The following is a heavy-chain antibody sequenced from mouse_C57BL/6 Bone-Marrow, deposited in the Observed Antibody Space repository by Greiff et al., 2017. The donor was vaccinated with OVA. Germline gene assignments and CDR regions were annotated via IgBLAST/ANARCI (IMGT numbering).Heavy chain of an antibody. J-gene: IGHJ1*03. CDR1: GYTFTSYW. V-gene: IGHV1-69*01. D-gene: IGHD1-1*01. CDR2: IDPSDSYT. CDR3: ASPYYGSSPSYWYFDG. Sequence: QVQLQQPGAELVMPGASVKLSCKASGYTFTSYWMHWVKQRPGQGLEWIGEIDPSDSYTNYNQKFKGKSTLTVDKSSSTAYMQLSSRTSEDSAVYYCASPYYGSSPSYWYFDGWGTGTTVTVSS.